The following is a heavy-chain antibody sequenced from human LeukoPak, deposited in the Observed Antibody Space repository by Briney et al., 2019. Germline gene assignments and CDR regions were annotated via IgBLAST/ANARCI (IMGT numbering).Heavy chain of an antibody. CDR1: GGSFSGYY. J-gene: IGHJ4*02. Sequence: SETLSLTCAVYGGSFSGYYWSRIRQPPGKGLEWIGEINHSGSTNYNPSLKSRVTISVDTSKNQFSLKLSSVTAADTAVYYCARLAAELKLRYFDWLPYFDYWGQGTLVTVSS. V-gene: IGHV4-34*01. CDR2: INHSGST. D-gene: IGHD3-9*01. CDR3: ARLAAELKLRYFDWLPYFDY.